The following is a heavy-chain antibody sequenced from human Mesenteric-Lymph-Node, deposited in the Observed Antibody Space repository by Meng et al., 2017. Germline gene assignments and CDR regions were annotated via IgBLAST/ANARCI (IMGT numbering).Heavy chain of an antibody. Sequence: VQLQGSGPGLVKPSAPLPVPCAVSGGSISSSNWWSWVRQPPGKGLEWIGEIYHSGSTNYNPSLKSRVTISVDKSKNQFSLNLSSVTAADTAVYYCARVGQWLPIDYWGQGTLVTVSS. CDR1: GGSISSSNW. V-gene: IGHV4-4*02. J-gene: IGHJ4*02. CDR3: ARVGQWLPIDY. D-gene: IGHD6-19*01. CDR2: IYHSGST.